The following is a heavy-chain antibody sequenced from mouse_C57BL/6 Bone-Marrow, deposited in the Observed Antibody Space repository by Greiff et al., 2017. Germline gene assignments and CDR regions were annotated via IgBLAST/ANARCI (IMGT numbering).Heavy chain of an antibody. CDR1: GFTFTDYY. D-gene: IGHD1-1*01. V-gene: IGHV7-4*01. CDR3: VKAGYLTTVVATRWYFDV. CDR2: IRNKANGYTT. J-gene: IGHJ1*03. Sequence: EVQLVESGGGLVQPGASLRLSCAASGFTFTDYYMSWVRQPPGKAPAWLALIRNKANGYTTEYTASVKGRFTISRDNSQNILYLQMNTLRAEDSATYYCVKAGYLTTVVATRWYFDVWGTGTTVTVSS.